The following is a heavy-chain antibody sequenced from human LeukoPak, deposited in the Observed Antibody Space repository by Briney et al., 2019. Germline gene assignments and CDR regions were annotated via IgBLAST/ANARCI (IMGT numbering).Heavy chain of an antibody. Sequence: GGSLRLSCAASGFTFSSYAMSWVRQAPGKGLKWVSAISGSGGSTYYADSVKGRFTISRDNSKNTLYLQMNSLRAEDTAVYYCAKDSVDTAMVYDAFDIWGQGTMVTVSS. J-gene: IGHJ3*02. D-gene: IGHD5-18*01. CDR1: GFTFSSYA. CDR2: ISGSGGST. CDR3: AKDSVDTAMVYDAFDI. V-gene: IGHV3-23*01.